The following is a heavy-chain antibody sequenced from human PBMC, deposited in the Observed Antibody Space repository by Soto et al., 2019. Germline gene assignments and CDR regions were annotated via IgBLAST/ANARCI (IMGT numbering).Heavy chain of an antibody. V-gene: IGHV3-23*01. CDR2: ISGSGGST. CDR3: AKDLPAPLKKTYYYDGSGYSPFDY. CDR1: GFTFSSYA. J-gene: IGHJ4*02. D-gene: IGHD3-22*01. Sequence: GGSLRLSCAASGFTFSSYAMSWVRQAPGKGLEWVSAISGSGGSTYYADSVKGRFTISRDNSKNTLYLQMNSLRAEDTAVYYCAKDLPAPLKKTYYYDGSGYSPFDYWGQGTLVTVSS.